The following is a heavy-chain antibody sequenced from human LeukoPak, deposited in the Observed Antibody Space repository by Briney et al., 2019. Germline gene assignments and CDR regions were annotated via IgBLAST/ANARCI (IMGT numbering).Heavy chain of an antibody. CDR2: ISYDGNNK. Sequence: GGSLRLSCVASGFTFSSSGIHWVRPAPGKGRGWVAVISYDGNNKYYADSVKGRFTISRDNSKNTLYLQMNSLRAEDTAVYYCAKSPRGIAPYYYYGMDVWGQGTTVTVSS. D-gene: IGHD2-21*01. J-gene: IGHJ6*02. CDR1: GFTFSSSG. V-gene: IGHV3-30*18. CDR3: AKSPRGIAPYYYYGMDV.